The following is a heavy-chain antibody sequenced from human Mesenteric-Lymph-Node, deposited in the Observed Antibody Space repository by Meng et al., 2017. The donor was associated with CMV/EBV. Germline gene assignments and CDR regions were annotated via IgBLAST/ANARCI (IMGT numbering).Heavy chain of an antibody. Sequence: GESLKISCAASGFTFSNAYMTWVRQAPGRGLEWVGRIKSKTDGGTTDYAAPVKGRFTISRDESKNRVYLQMSSLKTEDTAVYYCARGVDDSSSLVGYWGQGTLVTVSS. D-gene: IGHD6-6*01. CDR2: IKSKTDGGTT. CDR3: ARGVDDSSSLVGY. J-gene: IGHJ1*01. V-gene: IGHV3-15*01. CDR1: GFTFSNAY.